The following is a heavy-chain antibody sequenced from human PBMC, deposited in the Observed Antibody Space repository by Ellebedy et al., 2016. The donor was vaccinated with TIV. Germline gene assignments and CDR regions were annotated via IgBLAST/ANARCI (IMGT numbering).Heavy chain of an antibody. CDR1: GFALSDFW. J-gene: IGHJ4*02. D-gene: IGHD2-15*01. V-gene: IGHV3-7*03. Sequence: GGSLRLXCAASGFALSDFWMTWVRQTPGRGLEWVANIKQDGSERNYVDSVKGRFTISRDNVENSLYLQMNNLRVEDTAVYYCARSSGWGCDDWGQGTLVTVSS. CDR3: ARSSGWGCDD. CDR2: IKQDGSER.